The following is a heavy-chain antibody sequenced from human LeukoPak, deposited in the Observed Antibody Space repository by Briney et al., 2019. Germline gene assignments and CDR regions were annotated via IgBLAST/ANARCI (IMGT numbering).Heavy chain of an antibody. CDR2: IYYSGST. CDR3: ARHQYYDILTGYYEDYYYYGLDV. D-gene: IGHD3-9*01. CDR1: GGSISSYY. V-gene: IGHV4-59*08. Sequence: SETLSLTCTVSGGSISSYYWSWIRQPPGKGLEWIGYIYYSGSTNYNPSLKSRVTISVDTSKNQFSLKLSSVTAADTAVYYCARHQYYDILTGYYEDYYYYGLDVWGQGTTVTVSS. J-gene: IGHJ6*02.